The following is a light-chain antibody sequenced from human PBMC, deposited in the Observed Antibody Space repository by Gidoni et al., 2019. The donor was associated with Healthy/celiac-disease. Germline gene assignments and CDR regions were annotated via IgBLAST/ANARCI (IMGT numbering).Light chain of an antibody. CDR2: EVS. V-gene: IGLV2-8*01. Sequence: QSALTQTPSASGSPGQAVTISCTGTSSDVGGYNYVSWYQQHPGKAPKLMIYEVSKRPSGVPDRFSGSKSGNTASLTVSGLQAEDEADYYCSSYAGSNIGVFGGGTKLTVL. J-gene: IGLJ2*01. CDR1: SSDVGGYNY. CDR3: SSYAGSNIGV.